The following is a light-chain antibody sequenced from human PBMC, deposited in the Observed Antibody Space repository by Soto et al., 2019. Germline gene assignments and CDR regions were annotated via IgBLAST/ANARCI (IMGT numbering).Light chain of an antibody. V-gene: IGKV1-39*01. CDR1: QSISTY. CDR2: GAS. Sequence: DIQMTQSPSSLSASVRDRVTITCRASQSISTYLNWYQHKPGKAPKFLIYGASSLQSGVPSRFSGSGSGTDFTLTISSLQPEDFATYYCQQSYSTPWTFGQGTKVEIK. CDR3: QQSYSTPWT. J-gene: IGKJ1*01.